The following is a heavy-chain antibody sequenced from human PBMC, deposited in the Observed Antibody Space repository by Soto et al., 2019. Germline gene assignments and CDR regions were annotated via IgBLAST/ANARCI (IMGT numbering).Heavy chain of an antibody. CDR3: ARDRLDYYYDSSGYTGGMDV. V-gene: IGHV3-33*01. CDR1: GFTFSSYG. J-gene: IGHJ6*02. CDR2: IWYDGSNK. D-gene: IGHD3-22*01. Sequence: QVQLVESGGGVVQPGRSLRLSCAASGFTFSSYGMHWVRQAPGKGLEWVAVIWYDGSNKYYADSVQGRFTISRDNSNNTLYMQMNSLRAEDTAVYYCARDRLDYYYDSSGYTGGMDVWGQGTTVTVSS.